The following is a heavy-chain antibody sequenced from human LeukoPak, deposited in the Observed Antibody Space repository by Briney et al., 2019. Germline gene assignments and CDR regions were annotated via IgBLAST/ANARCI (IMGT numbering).Heavy chain of an antibody. J-gene: IGHJ4*02. D-gene: IGHD2-2*02. CDR3: ARLKYQLLYNDY. Sequence: SETLSLTCAVYGGSFSGYYWSWIRQPPGKGLEWIGSIYYSGSTYYNPSLKSRVTISVDTSRNQFSLKLSSVTAADTAVYYCARLKYQLLYNDYWGQGTLVTVSS. V-gene: IGHV4-34*01. CDR1: GGSFSGYY. CDR2: IYYSGST.